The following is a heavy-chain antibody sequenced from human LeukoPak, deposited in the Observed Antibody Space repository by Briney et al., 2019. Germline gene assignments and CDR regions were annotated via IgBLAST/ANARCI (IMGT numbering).Heavy chain of an antibody. J-gene: IGHJ5*02. CDR3: ARGFPFRGSGFDP. CDR1: GFTFSSYA. V-gene: IGHV3-30*04. CDR2: ISYDGSNK. D-gene: IGHD3-16*01. Sequence: GGSLRLSCAASGFTFSSYAMHWVRQAPGKGLEWVAVISYDGSNKYYADSVKGRFTISRDNSKNTLYLQMNSLRAEDTAVYYCARGFPFRGSGFDPWGQGTLVTVSS.